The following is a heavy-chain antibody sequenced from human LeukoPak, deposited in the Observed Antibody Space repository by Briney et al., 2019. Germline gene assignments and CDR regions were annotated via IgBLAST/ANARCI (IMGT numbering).Heavy chain of an antibody. CDR2: IYYSGST. J-gene: IGHJ3*02. CDR3: TRDRAHEYSSSSGDAFDI. CDR1: GGSISSYY. Sequence: SETLSLTCTVSGGSISSYYWSWIRQPPGKGLEWIGYIYYSGSTNYNPSLKSRVTISVDTSKNQFSLKLSSVTAADTAVYYCTRDRAHEYSSSSGDAFDIWGQGTMVTVSS. V-gene: IGHV4-59*01. D-gene: IGHD6-6*01.